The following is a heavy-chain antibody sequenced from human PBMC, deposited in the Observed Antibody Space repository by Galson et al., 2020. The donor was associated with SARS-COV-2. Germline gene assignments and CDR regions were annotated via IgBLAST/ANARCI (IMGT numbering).Heavy chain of an antibody. CDR3: AKAPYSFSTDGAYYSDY. CDR2: TSGSGTST. V-gene: IGHV3-23*01. D-gene: IGHD3-10*01. Sequence: GGSLRLSCTASGFSFSSYAMSWVRQAPGKGLELVSVTSGSGTSTNYADSVKGRFTLSRDNSRNTLYLQMNSLRADDSAMYFCAKAPYSFSTDGAYYSDYWGQGTLVVVSS. J-gene: IGHJ4*02. CDR1: GFSFSSYA.